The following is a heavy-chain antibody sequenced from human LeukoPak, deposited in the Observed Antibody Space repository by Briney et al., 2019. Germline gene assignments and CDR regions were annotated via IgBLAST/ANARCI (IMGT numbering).Heavy chain of an antibody. V-gene: IGHV4-61*02. D-gene: IGHD5-12*01. CDR2: IYTSGST. CDR1: GGSISSGSYY. Sequence: SQTLSLTCTVSGGSISSGSYYWSWIRQPAGKGLEWIGRIYTSGSTNYHPSLKSRVTISVDTSKNQFSLKLSSVTAADTAVYYCARDRGGYSGYDFYFDYWGQGTLVTVSS. CDR3: ARDRGGYSGYDFYFDY. J-gene: IGHJ4*02.